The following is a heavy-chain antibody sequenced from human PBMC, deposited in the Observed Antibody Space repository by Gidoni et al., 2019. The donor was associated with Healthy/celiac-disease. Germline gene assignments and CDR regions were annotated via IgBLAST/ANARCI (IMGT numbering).Heavy chain of an antibody. CDR1: GFTFSSYE. V-gene: IGHV3-48*03. J-gene: IGHJ5*02. CDR3: AVPEDEYCSGGSCETRS. D-gene: IGHD2-15*01. CDR2: ISSSGRTR. Sequence: EVQLVESGGGLVQPGGSLRLSCEASGFTFSSYEMNWVRQAPGKGLEWVSYISSSGRTRYYADPVKGRFTSSRDNAKNSLYLQMNSLRAEDTAVYYCAVPEDEYCSGGSCETRSWGQGTLVTVSS.